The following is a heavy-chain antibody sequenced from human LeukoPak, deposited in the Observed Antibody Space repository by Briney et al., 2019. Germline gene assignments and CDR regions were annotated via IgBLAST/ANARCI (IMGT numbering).Heavy chain of an antibody. CDR2: ISGSGDIT. CDR1: GFTFSSYA. V-gene: IGHV3-23*01. D-gene: IGHD3-10*01. CDR3: AKDWGFQYASGSYCEY. Sequence: PGGSLRLSCAASGFTFSSYAMSWVRQAPGXGLEWVSAISGSGDITYLADSVKGRFTISRDNSKNTLYLQMNSLRAEDTAVYYCAKDWGFQYASGSYCEYWGQGTLVTVSS. J-gene: IGHJ4*02.